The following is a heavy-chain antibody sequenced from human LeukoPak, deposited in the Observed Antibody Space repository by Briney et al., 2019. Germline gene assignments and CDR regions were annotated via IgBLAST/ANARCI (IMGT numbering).Heavy chain of an antibody. CDR1: GYTFTNYG. Sequence: ASVKVSCKASGYTFTNYGISWVRQAPGQGLEYMGWISAHNGNTNYAQKLQDRVTMTTDTSTGTAYMELKSLRSDDPAVYYCAREGYCSGGSCYPGVPDYWGQGTLVTVSS. D-gene: IGHD2-15*01. CDR3: AREGYCSGGSCYPGVPDY. V-gene: IGHV1-18*01. J-gene: IGHJ4*02. CDR2: ISAHNGNT.